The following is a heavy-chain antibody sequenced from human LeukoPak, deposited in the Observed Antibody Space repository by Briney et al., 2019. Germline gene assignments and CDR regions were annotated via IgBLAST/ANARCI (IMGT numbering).Heavy chain of an antibody. CDR3: ARALTPYYYYYMDV. J-gene: IGHJ6*03. V-gene: IGHV1-2*02. CDR1: GYTFTGYY. Sequence: GASVKVSCKASGYTFTGYYMHWVRQAPGQGLEWMGWINPNSGGTNYAQKFQGRVTMTRDTSISTAYMELSRLRSDDTAVYYCARALTPYYYYYMDVWGKGTTVTVSS. D-gene: IGHD1-14*01. CDR2: INPNSGGT.